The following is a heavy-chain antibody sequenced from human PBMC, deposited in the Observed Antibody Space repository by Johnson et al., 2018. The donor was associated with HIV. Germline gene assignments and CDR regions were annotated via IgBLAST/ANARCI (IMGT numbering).Heavy chain of an antibody. Sequence: VQLVESGGGVVQPGGSLRLSCAASGFTFSNYAMSWVRQAPGKGLEWVSSIGSNTHYADSVKGRFTISRDNSKNTLYLQMNNLRPEDTAVYYCAKETRDSRSAFDVWGQGTLVTVSS. V-gene: IGHV3-23*04. CDR1: GFTFSNYA. J-gene: IGHJ3*01. CDR3: AKETRDSRSAFDV. D-gene: IGHD4-11*01. CDR2: IGSNT.